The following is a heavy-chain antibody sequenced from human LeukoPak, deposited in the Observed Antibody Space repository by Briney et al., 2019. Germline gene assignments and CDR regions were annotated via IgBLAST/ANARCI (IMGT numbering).Heavy chain of an antibody. CDR3: ATLSGFIRETNYYYGMDV. CDR1: GYTLTELS. Sequence: ASVKVSCKVSGYTLTELSMHWVRQAPGKGFGGLGGFIPEDGETIYAQKLQGRVTMTEDTSTDTAYMELSSLRSEDTAVYYCATLSGFIRETNYYYGMDVWGQGTTVTVSS. J-gene: IGHJ6*02. D-gene: IGHD3-22*01. V-gene: IGHV1-24*01. CDR2: FIPEDGET.